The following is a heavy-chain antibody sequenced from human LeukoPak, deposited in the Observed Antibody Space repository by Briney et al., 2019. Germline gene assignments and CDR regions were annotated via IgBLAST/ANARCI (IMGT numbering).Heavy chain of an antibody. CDR1: GGSFSGYY. CDR2: INHSGST. V-gene: IGHV4-34*01. D-gene: IGHD3-10*01. CDR3: ARGERFGELNAFDI. Sequence: SETLSLTCAVYGGSFSGYYWSWIRHPPRKWLEWIGEINHSGSTNYNPSLKSRVTISVDTSKNQFSLKLTSVTAADTAVYYCARGERFGELNAFDIWGQGTLVTVSS. J-gene: IGHJ3*02.